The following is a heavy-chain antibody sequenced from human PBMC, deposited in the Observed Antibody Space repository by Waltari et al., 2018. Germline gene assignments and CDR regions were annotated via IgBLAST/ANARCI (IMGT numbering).Heavy chain of an antibody. CDR1: GGSISSSSYY. CDR2: IYYSGST. Sequence: QLQLQESGPGLVKHSETLSLTCTVSGGSISSSSYYWGWITPPPGKGLEWIGSIYYSGSTYYNPSLKSRVTISVDTSKNQFSLKLSSVTAADTAVYYCARSMVVTPQSFDYWGQGTLVTVSS. CDR3: ARSMVVTPQSFDY. J-gene: IGHJ4*02. V-gene: IGHV4-39*07. D-gene: IGHD2-15*01.